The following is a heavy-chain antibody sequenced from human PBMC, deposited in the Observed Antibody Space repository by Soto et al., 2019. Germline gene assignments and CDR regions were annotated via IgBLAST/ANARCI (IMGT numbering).Heavy chain of an antibody. CDR1: GFTFSSYG. D-gene: IGHD1-7*01. CDR2: ISYDGSNK. Sequence: GGSLRLSCAASGFTFSSYGMHWVRQAPGKGLEWVAVISYDGSNKYYADSVKGRFTISRDNSKNTLYLQMNSLRAEDTAVYYCAKDGLTGTRAGGMDVWGQGTTVTSP. J-gene: IGHJ6*02. V-gene: IGHV3-30*18. CDR3: AKDGLTGTRAGGMDV.